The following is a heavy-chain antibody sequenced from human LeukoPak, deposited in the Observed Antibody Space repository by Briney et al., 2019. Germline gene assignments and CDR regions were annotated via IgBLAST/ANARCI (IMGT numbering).Heavy chain of an antibody. D-gene: IGHD5-24*01. CDR1: GGTLRKFT. V-gene: IGHV1-69*13. CDR2: IIPIFDRT. Sequence: GASVKVSCKASGGTLRKFTISWVRQAPGQGLEWVGGIIPIFDRTDYAQKFQGRVTVTADESTYTAYLELTSLTSEDTAVYYCARDRVEGAFDIWGQGTTVTVSS. CDR3: ARDRVEGAFDI. J-gene: IGHJ3*02.